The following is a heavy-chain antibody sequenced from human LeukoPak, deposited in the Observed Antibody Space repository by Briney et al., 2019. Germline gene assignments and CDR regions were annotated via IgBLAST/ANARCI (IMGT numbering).Heavy chain of an antibody. D-gene: IGHD3-22*01. J-gene: IGHJ4*02. CDR1: GFTFSSYG. V-gene: IGHV3-33*01. Sequence: GGSLRLSCAASGFTFSSYGMNWVRQAPGKGLEWVAVIWYDGDNKYYADSVKGRFTISRDNSKNTLYLQMNSLRAEDTAVYHCARDQYYHDPSSYYAHYWGKGTLVTVSS. CDR2: IWYDGDNK. CDR3: ARDQYYHDPSSYYAHY.